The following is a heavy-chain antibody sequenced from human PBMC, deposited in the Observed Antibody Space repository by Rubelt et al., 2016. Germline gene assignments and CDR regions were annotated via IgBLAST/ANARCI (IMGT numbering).Heavy chain of an antibody. Sequence: LEEPSETLSLTCAVYGGSFSGYYWSWIRQPPGKGLEWIGEINHSGGISYNPSLKSRVTISVDTSKNQISLKVRSVTAADTAVYYCARDRTPSGYDSGMDVWGQGTRSPSP. D-gene: IGHD5-12*01. J-gene: IGHJ6*02. V-gene: IGHV4-34*01. CDR3: ARDRTPSGYDSGMDV. CDR1: GGSFSGYY. CDR2: INHSGGI.